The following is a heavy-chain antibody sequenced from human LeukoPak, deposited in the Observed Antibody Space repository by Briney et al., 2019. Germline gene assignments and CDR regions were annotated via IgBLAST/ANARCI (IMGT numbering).Heavy chain of an antibody. V-gene: IGHV1-18*01. Sequence: ASVKVSCKASGYTFTSYGISWVRQAPGQGLEWMGWISAYNGNTNYAQKPQGRVTMTTDTSTSTAYMELRSLRSVDTAVYYCARAEVAGSGRSPSFDYWGQGTLVTVSS. D-gene: IGHD3-10*01. CDR2: ISAYNGNT. CDR1: GYTFTSYG. CDR3: ARAEVAGSGRSPSFDY. J-gene: IGHJ4*02.